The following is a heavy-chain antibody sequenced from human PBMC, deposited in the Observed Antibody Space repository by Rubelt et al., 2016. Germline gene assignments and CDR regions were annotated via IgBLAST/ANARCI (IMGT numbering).Heavy chain of an antibody. Sequence: QLQLQESGPGLVKPSETLSLTCTVSGGSISSSSYYWGWIRQPPGKGLEWIGSIYYSGSTYYNPSLKSRVTISVDTSKNQFSRKLSSVTAADTAVYYCARSDAEYFQHWGQGTLVTLSS. V-gene: IGHV4-39*07. CDR3: ARSDAEYFQH. J-gene: IGHJ1*01. CDR1: GGSISSSSYY. CDR2: IYYSGST.